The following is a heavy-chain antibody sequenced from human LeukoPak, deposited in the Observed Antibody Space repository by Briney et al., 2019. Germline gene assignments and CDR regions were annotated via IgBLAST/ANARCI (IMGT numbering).Heavy chain of an antibody. V-gene: IGHV3-21*01. D-gene: IGHD3-10*01. CDR1: GFTFNDYG. J-gene: IGHJ5*02. Sequence: PGGSLRLSCAASGFTFNDYGMKWVRQAPGKGLEWVSSIRSSGVYIYYADSLKGRFTISRDNAKNSLYLQMNSLRAEDTAIYFCARDFRIYYGSGSYGSRFDHWGQGTLVTVSS. CDR2: IRSSGVYI. CDR3: ARDFRIYYGSGSYGSRFDH.